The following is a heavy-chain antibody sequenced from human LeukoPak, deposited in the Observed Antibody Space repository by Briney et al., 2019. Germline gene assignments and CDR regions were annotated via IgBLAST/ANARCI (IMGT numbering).Heavy chain of an antibody. CDR1: GGSISSGDYY. V-gene: IGHV4-30-4*01. Sequence: PSQTLSLTCTVSGGSISSGDYYWGWLRQPPGKGLEGIGYIYYSGSTYYNPSLKSRVTISVDTSKNQFSLKLSSVTAADTALYYCARGQYNWNDGGYFQHWGQGTLVTVSS. J-gene: IGHJ1*01. D-gene: IGHD1-20*01. CDR3: ARGQYNWNDGGYFQH. CDR2: IYYSGST.